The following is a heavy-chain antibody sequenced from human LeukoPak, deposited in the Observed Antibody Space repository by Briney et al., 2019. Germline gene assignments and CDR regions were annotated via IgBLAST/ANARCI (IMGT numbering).Heavy chain of an antibody. CDR3: ARVGTQLWLFPIHY. D-gene: IGHD5-18*01. Sequence: ASVKVSCKASGYTFTGYYMHWVRQAPGRGLEWMGWINPNSGGTNYAQKFQGRVTMTRDTSISTAYMELSRLRSDDTAVYYCARVGTQLWLFPIHYWGQGTLVTVSS. J-gene: IGHJ4*02. V-gene: IGHV1-2*02. CDR2: INPNSGGT. CDR1: GYTFTGYY.